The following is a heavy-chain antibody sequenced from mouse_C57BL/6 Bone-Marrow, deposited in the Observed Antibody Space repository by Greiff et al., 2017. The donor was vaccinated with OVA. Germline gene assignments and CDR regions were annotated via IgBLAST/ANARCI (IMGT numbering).Heavy chain of an antibody. CDR3: AIRGYYGSSPFDY. CDR1: GYTFTSYW. Sequence: QVQLKQPGAELVKPGASVKVSCKASGYTFTSYWMHWVKQRPGQGLEWIGGIHPSDSDTNYNQKFKGKATLTVDKSSSTAYMQLSSLTSEDTAVYYCAIRGYYGSSPFDYWGQGTTLTVSS. CDR2: IHPSDSDT. D-gene: IGHD1-1*01. V-gene: IGHV1-74*01. J-gene: IGHJ2*01.